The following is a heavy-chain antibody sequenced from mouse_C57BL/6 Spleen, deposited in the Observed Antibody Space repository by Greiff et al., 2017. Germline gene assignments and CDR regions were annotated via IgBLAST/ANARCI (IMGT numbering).Heavy chain of an antibody. CDR3: ARDYSGYFDV. CDR1: GYSITSGYY. CDR2: ISYDGSN. V-gene: IGHV3-6*01. J-gene: IGHJ1*03. D-gene: IGHD1-1*01. Sequence: EVQLVESGPGLVKPSQSLSLTCSVTGYSITSGYYWNWIRQFPGNKLEWMGYISYDGSNNYNPSLKNRISITRDTSKNQFFLKLNSVTTEDTATYYCARDYSGYFDVWGTGTTVTVSS.